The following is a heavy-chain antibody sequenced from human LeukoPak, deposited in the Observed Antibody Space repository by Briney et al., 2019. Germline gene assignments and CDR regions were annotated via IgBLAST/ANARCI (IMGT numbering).Heavy chain of an antibody. CDR1: GFTFSSYA. CDR2: ISYDGSKK. J-gene: IGHJ4*02. D-gene: IGHD4-17*01. Sequence: GRSLRLSCAASGFTFSSYAMHWVRQAPGKGLEWVASISYDGSKKYYADSLKGRFTTSRDNSKKTLYLQMNSLRAEDTAVYYCAKDGDLYGHADYWGQGTLVTVSS. CDR3: AKDGDLYGHADY. V-gene: IGHV3-30-3*01.